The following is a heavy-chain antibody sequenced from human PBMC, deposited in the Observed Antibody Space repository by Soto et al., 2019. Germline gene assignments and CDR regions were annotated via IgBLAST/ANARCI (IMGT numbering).Heavy chain of an antibody. CDR2: IYYSGST. D-gene: IGHD5-12*01. Sequence: LQLQESGPGLVKPSETLSLTCTVSGGSISSSSYYWGWIRQPPGKGLEWIGSIYYSGSTYYNPSLKSRVTISVDTSKNQFSLKLSSVTAADTAVYYCARTGGHSGYDVPKLNDAFDIWGQGTMVTVSS. J-gene: IGHJ3*02. CDR3: ARTGGHSGYDVPKLNDAFDI. V-gene: IGHV4-39*01. CDR1: GGSISSSSYY.